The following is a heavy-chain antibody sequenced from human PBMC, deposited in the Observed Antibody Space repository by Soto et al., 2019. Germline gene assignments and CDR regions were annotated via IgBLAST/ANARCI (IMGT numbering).Heavy chain of an antibody. J-gene: IGHJ6*02. V-gene: IGHV1-69*13. CDR3: ARVDYYDSSGYSPNPHYGMDV. Sequence: SVKVSCKASGGTFSSYAISWVRQAPGQGLEWMGGIIPIFGTANYAQKFQGRVTITADESTSTAYMELSSLRSEDTAVYYCARVDYYDSSGYSPNPHYGMDVWGQGTTVTSP. CDR2: IIPIFGTA. D-gene: IGHD3-22*01. CDR1: GGTFSSYA.